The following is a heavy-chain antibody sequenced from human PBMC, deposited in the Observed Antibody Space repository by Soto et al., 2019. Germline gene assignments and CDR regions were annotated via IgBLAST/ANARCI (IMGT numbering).Heavy chain of an antibody. CDR3: ASVPSP. V-gene: IGHV4-30-2*01. CDR1: GGSISSGGYS. J-gene: IGHJ5*02. Sequence: QLQLQESGSGLVKPSQTLSLTCAVSGGSISSGGYSWSWIRQPPGKGLEWIGYIYHSGSTYYNPSLTSRVDISVDRSTHQFSLELSSVTAADTAVYYCASVPSPWGQGTLVTVSS. CDR2: IYHSGST.